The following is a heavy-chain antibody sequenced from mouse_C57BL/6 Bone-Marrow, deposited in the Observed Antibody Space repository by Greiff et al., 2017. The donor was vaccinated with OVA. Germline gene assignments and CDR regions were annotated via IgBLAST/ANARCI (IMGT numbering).Heavy chain of an antibody. CDR3: ARKGWLPYWYFDV. J-gene: IGHJ1*03. D-gene: IGHD2-3*01. Sequence: VQLQQPGAELVKPGASVKLSCKASGYTFTSYWMQWVKQRPGQGLEWIGEIDPSDSYTNYNQKFKGKATLTVDTSSSTAYMQLSSLTSEDSAVYYCARKGWLPYWYFDVWGTGTTVTVSS. CDR1: GYTFTSYW. CDR2: IDPSDSYT. V-gene: IGHV1-50*01.